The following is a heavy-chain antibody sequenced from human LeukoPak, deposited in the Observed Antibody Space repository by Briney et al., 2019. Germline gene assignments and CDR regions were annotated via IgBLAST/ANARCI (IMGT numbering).Heavy chain of an antibody. Sequence: SETLSLTCTVSGGSISSYYWRWIRQPPGKGLEWIGYIYYSGSTNYNPSLKSRVTISVDTSKNQFSLKLSSVTAADTAVYYCASNGYSSGWYGTFDYWGQGTLVTVSS. CDR1: GGSISSYY. J-gene: IGHJ4*02. D-gene: IGHD6-19*01. CDR3: ASNGYSSGWYGTFDY. V-gene: IGHV4-59*01. CDR2: IYYSGST.